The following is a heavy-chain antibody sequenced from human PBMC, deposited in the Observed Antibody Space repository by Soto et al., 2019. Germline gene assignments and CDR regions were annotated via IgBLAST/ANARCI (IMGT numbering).Heavy chain of an antibody. J-gene: IGHJ6*02. CDR2: TNHSGSA. Sequence: PSETLSLTCDVSGDTISTGGYTWAWIRQPPGKALEWIGQTNHSGSASYNPSLKSRVTISVHTSNSQFSLELSSVTAADTAVYYCARGVESRGGYFYYYYYGMHVWGQGTTVT. V-gene: IGHV4-30-2*01. D-gene: IGHD1-26*01. CDR3: ARGVESRGGYFYYYYYGMHV. CDR1: GDTISTGGYT.